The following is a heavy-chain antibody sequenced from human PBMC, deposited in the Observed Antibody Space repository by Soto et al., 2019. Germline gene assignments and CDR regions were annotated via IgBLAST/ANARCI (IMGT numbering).Heavy chain of an antibody. J-gene: IGHJ6*02. CDR3: ARYVLVPAAITYYYGMDV. Sequence: SETLSLTCAVSGGSISSGGYFWSWIRQPPGKGLEWIGYIYHSGSTYYNPSLKSRVSISVDRSKNRFSLKLSSVTAADTAVYYCARYVLVPAAITYYYGMDVWGQGTTVTVSS. V-gene: IGHV4-30-2*01. CDR1: GGSISSGGYF. CDR2: IYHSGST. D-gene: IGHD2-2*01.